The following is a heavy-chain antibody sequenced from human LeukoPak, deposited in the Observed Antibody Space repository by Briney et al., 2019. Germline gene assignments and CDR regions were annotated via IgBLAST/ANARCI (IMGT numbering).Heavy chain of an antibody. D-gene: IGHD2-15*01. Sequence: SETLSLTCAVYGGSFSSSSYYWGWIRQPPGKGLAWIGSISYTGSTYYNPSLQSRVTISADMSKNHLSVKLSSVTAADTAVYYCARVAAGTYWYYAMDVWGQGTTVTVSS. CDR1: GGSFSSSSYY. CDR3: ARVAAGTYWYYAMDV. CDR2: ISYTGST. V-gene: IGHV4-39*07. J-gene: IGHJ6*02.